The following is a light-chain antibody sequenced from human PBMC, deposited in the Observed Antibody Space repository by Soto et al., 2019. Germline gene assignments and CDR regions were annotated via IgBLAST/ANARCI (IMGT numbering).Light chain of an antibody. CDR3: QQYGSSPFT. CDR1: PSVSSY. CDR2: DAS. J-gene: IGKJ3*01. Sequence: EIVLTQSPATLSLSPGERATLSCRASPSVSSYLAWYQQKPGQAPRLLIYDASNRATGIPARFSGSGSGTDFTLTISSLEPEDFAVYYCQQYGSSPFTFGPGTKVDIK. V-gene: IGKV3-11*01.